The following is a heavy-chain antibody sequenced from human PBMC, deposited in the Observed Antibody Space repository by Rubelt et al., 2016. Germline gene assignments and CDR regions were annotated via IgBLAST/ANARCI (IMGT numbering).Heavy chain of an antibody. Sequence: QLQVQESGPGLVKPSETLSLTCTVSGGSIYSGSYYWGWIRQAPGKGLQWIGSIYYTGSTFYNPSLDSRCTMSVDTSKNRFSLKLSSVTAADTAVYYCASQSGNANNWYWFDPWGQGTLVTVSS. CDR2: IYYTGST. V-gene: IGHV4-39*01. CDR1: GGSIYSGSYY. J-gene: IGHJ5*01. D-gene: IGHD5-24*01. CDR3: ASQSGNANNWYWFDP.